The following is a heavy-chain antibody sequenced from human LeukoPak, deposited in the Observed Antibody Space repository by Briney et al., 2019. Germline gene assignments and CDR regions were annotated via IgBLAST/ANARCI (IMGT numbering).Heavy chain of an antibody. J-gene: IGHJ3*02. CDR1: GYTFTSYD. CDR3: AREGNSSGWSRGAFDI. CDR2: MNPNSGNT. Sequence: GASVKVSCKASGYTFTSYDINWVRQATGQGLEWMGWMNPNSGNTGYAQKFQGRVTITRNTSISTAYMELSSLRSEDTAVYYCAREGNSSGWSRGAFDIWGQGTMVTVSS. D-gene: IGHD6-19*01. V-gene: IGHV1-8*03.